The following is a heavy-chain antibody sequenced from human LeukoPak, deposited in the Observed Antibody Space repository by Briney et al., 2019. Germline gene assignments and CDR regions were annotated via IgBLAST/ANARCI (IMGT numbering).Heavy chain of an antibody. CDR1: GYTFTGYY. V-gene: IGHV1-2*02. Sequence: ASVKVSCKASGYTFTGYYMHWVRQAPGQGLEWMGWINPNSGGTNYAQKFQGRVTMTRDTSISTAYMELSRLRSDDTAVYYCARDTAVLMANDPTLGYYYYYGMDVWGQGTTVTVSS. CDR3: ARDTAVLMANDPTLGYYYYYGMDV. CDR2: INPNSGGT. D-gene: IGHD1-1*01. J-gene: IGHJ6*02.